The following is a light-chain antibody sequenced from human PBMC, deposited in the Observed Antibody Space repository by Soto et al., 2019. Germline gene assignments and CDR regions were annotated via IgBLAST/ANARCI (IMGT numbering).Light chain of an antibody. CDR3: QQLNNYPFT. Sequence: DIQLTQSPSFLSASVGDRVTITCRASQGISSNLAWYQQKPGKAPNLLIYAASTLQSGVPSRFSGSGSGTEFTLTISSPQPDDFATYYCQQLNNYPFTFGPGTKVDIK. V-gene: IGKV1-9*01. J-gene: IGKJ3*01. CDR2: AAS. CDR1: QGISSN.